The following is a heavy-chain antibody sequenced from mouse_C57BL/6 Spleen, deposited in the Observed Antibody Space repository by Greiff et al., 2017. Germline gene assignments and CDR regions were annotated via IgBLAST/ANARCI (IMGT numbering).Heavy chain of an antibody. V-gene: IGHV1-82*01. Sequence: QVQLQQSGPELVKPGASVKISCKASGYAFSSSWMNWVKQRPGKGLEWIGRIYPGDGDTNYNGKFKGKATLTADKSSSTAYMQLSSLTSEDSAVYFCARYGCDGAYWGQGTLVTVSA. J-gene: IGHJ3*01. D-gene: IGHD2-2*01. CDR1: GYAFSSSW. CDR2: IYPGDGDT. CDR3: ARYGCDGAY.